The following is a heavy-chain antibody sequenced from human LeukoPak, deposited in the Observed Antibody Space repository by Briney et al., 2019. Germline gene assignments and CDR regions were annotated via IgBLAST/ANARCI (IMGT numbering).Heavy chain of an antibody. V-gene: IGHV1-46*01. D-gene: IGHD2-15*01. Sequence: ASVKVSCKASGYTFTSYYMHWVRQAPGQGLEWMGIINPSGGSTGYAQKFQGRVTMTRDTSTSTVYMELSSLRSEDTAVYYCARGPRTLSTAVVAAPNFDYWGQGTLVTVSS. CDR2: INPSGGST. CDR3: ARGPRTLSTAVVAAPNFDY. CDR1: GYTFTSYY. J-gene: IGHJ4*02.